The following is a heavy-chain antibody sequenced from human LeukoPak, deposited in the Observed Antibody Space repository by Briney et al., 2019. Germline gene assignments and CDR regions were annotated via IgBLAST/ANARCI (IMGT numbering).Heavy chain of an antibody. Sequence: SETLSLTCTVSGGSISYYYWNWIRQPAGKGLEWIGRIYTSGSTNYNPSLKSRVTISVDTSKNQFSLKLSSVTAADTAVYYCASLAARPKLYYYYYMDVWGKGTTVTVSS. D-gene: IGHD6-6*01. V-gene: IGHV4-4*07. J-gene: IGHJ6*03. CDR1: GGSISYYY. CDR2: IYTSGST. CDR3: ASLAARPKLYYYYYMDV.